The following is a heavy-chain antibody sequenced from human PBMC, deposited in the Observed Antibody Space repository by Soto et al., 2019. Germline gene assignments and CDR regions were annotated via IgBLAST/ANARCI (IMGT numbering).Heavy chain of an antibody. CDR1: GGTFSSYS. V-gene: IGHV1-69*13. D-gene: IGHD7-27*01. J-gene: IGHJ4*02. CDR3: ARDRTHNWGHEGNFDY. CDR2: IIPIFGTT. Sequence: SVKVSCKASGGTFSSYSISWVRQAPGQGLEWMGGIIPIFGTTTYAQKFQGRVTITADDSTSTASMELRSLRSQDTAVYYCARDRTHNWGHEGNFDYWGQGTLVTVSS.